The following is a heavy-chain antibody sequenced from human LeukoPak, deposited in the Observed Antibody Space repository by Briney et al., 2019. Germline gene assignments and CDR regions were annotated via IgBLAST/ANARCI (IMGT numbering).Heavy chain of an antibody. V-gene: IGHV3-53*01. Sequence: GGSLRLSCAASGFTVSSNYMSWVRQAPGKGLEWVSVIYSGGSTYYADSVKGRFTISRDNSKNTLYLQMNSLRAEDTAVYYCASQPSYGSGSYEADAFDIWGQGTMVTVSS. CDR2: IYSGGST. J-gene: IGHJ3*02. CDR3: ASQPSYGSGSYEADAFDI. D-gene: IGHD3-10*01. CDR1: GFTVSSNY.